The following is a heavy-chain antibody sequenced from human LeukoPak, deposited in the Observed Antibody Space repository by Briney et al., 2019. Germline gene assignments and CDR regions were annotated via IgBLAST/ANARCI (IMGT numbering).Heavy chain of an antibody. D-gene: IGHD6-13*01. CDR3: ARAGAAAGSLDY. Sequence: SETLSLTCTVSGGSISSYYWSWIRQPPGKGLEWIGYIYYSGSTNYNPSLKSRVTISVDTSKNQFSLKLSSVTAADTAVYYCARAGAAAGSLDYWGQGTLVTVSS. CDR2: IYYSGST. CDR1: GGSISSYY. J-gene: IGHJ4*02. V-gene: IGHV4-59*01.